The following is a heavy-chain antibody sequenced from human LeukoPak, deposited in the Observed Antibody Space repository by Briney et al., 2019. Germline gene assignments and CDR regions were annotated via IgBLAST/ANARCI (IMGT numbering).Heavy chain of an antibody. CDR3: ARDPPYYYDSSGYPGADY. Sequence: GASVKVSCKASGYTFTGYYMHWVRQAPGQGLEWMEWINPNSGGTNYAQKFQGRVTMTRDTSISTAYMELSRLRSDDTAVYYCARDPPYYYDSSGYPGADYWGQGTLVTVSS. CDR2: INPNSGGT. V-gene: IGHV1-2*02. J-gene: IGHJ4*02. D-gene: IGHD3-22*01. CDR1: GYTFTGYY.